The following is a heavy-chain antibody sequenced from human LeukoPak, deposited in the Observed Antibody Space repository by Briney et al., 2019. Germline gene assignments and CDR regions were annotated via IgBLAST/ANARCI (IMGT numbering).Heavy chain of an antibody. CDR1: GYTLTELS. J-gene: IGHJ4*02. V-gene: IGHV1-24*01. D-gene: IGHD3-22*01. CDR3: ATEGHYYDSSGYVP. Sequence: ASVKVSCKVSGYTLTELSMHWVRQAPGKGLEWMGGFDPEDGETIYAQKFQGRVTMTEDTSTYTAYMELSSLRSEDTAVYYCATEGHYYDSSGYVPWGQGTLVTVSS. CDR2: FDPEDGET.